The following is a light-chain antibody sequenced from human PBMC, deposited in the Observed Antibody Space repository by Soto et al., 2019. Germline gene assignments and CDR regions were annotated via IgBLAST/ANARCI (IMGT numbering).Light chain of an antibody. CDR1: QSVSSN. V-gene: IGKV3-15*01. Sequence: EIVMTQSPSTLSVSPGESATLSCRASQSVSSNLAWYQQKPGQAPRLLIYGASTRATGIPARFSGSGSGTEFTLTISSLQSEDFAVYYCQQYNNWPLTFGPGTKVDLK. CDR3: QQYNNWPLT. CDR2: GAS. J-gene: IGKJ3*01.